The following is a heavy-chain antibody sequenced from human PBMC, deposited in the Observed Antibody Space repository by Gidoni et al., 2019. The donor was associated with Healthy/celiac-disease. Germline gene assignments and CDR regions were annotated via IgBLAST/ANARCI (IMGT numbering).Heavy chain of an antibody. D-gene: IGHD6-13*01. J-gene: IGHJ4*02. V-gene: IGHV3-9*01. CDR2: ISWNSGSI. CDR3: AKSPSSSWYFYFDY. CDR1: GFTFDDYA. Sequence: EVQLVASGGGLVQRGRSLRLSCSASGFTFDDYAMPWVRQDPGKGLEWVSGISWNSGSIGYADSVKGRFTISRDNAKNSLYLQMNSLRAEDTALYYCAKSPSSSWYFYFDYWGQGTLVTVSS.